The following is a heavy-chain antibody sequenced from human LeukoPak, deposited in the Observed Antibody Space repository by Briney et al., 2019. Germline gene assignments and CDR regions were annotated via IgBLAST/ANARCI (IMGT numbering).Heavy chain of an antibody. CDR3: AKDPYGYGSYFDY. V-gene: IGHV3-30*02. J-gene: IGHJ4*02. D-gene: IGHD5-18*01. Sequence: GGSLRLSCAASGFTFSNYAMSWVRQAPGKGLEWVAFVWYDGRDKYYGDSVKGRFTISRDNSKNTLYLQMNSLRAEDTAMYYCAKDPYGYGSYFDYWGQGTLVIVSS. CDR2: VWYDGRDK. CDR1: GFTFSNYA.